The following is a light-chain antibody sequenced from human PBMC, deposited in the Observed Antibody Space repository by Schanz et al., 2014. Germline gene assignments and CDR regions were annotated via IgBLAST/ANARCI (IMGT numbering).Light chain of an antibody. J-gene: IGKJ1*01. CDR1: QGISSY. V-gene: IGKV1-8*01. CDR2: AAS. CDR3: QQYYSSPWT. Sequence: AIRMTQSPSSLSASTGDRVTITCRASQGISSYLAWYQQKPGKAPKLLIYAASTLQSGVPSRFSGSGSGSDFTLTISCLQSEDFAPYHCQQYYSSPWTFGQGTNVAIK.